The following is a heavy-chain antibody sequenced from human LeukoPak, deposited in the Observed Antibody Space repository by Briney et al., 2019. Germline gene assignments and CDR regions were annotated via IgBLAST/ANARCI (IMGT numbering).Heavy chain of an antibody. Sequence: GGSLRLSCAASGFNVSNNYMNWVRQAPGKGLEWVSVIFSSGPTYYADSVKGRFTISRDTSKNALYLQMNSLRAEDTAVYYCAISGLGFGEFRGLDYWGQGTLVTVSS. CDR1: GFNVSNNY. V-gene: IGHV3-53*01. CDR2: IFSSGPT. D-gene: IGHD3-10*01. J-gene: IGHJ4*02. CDR3: AISGLGFGEFRGLDY.